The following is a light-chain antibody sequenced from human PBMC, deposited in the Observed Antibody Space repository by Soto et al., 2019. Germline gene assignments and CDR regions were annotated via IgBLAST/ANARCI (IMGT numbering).Light chain of an antibody. J-gene: IGKJ1*01. CDR2: DAS. V-gene: IGKV3-11*01. CDR3: QQRSNWPRGGT. Sequence: EIVLTQSPATLSLSPGERATVSCRASQSVSSYLAWYQQKPGQAPRLLIYDASNRATGIPARFSGSGSGTDFTFTISSLEREDFAVYYCQQRSNWPRGGTFGQGTKVEIK. CDR1: QSVSSY.